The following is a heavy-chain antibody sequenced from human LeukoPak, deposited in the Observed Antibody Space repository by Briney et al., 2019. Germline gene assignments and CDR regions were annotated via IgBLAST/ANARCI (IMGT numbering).Heavy chain of an antibody. CDR1: GFTVSSNY. D-gene: IGHD2-15*01. V-gene: IGHV3-53*01. Sequence: PGGSLRLSCAASGFTVSSNYMSWVRQAPGKGLEWVSVIYSGGSAYYADSVKGRFTISRDNSKSTLYLQMNSLRAEDTAVYYCARSRYCSGGSCSSYYYYYMDVWGKGTTVTVSS. J-gene: IGHJ6*03. CDR2: IYSGGSA. CDR3: ARSRYCSGGSCSSYYYYYMDV.